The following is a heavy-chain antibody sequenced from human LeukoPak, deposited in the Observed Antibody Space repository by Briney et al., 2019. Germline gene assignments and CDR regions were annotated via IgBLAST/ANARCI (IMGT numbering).Heavy chain of an antibody. CDR2: IFASGST. V-gene: IGHV4-4*07. J-gene: IGHJ4*02. Sequence: SETLSLTCTVSGDSINSYSWIWIRQPAGKGLEWIGRIFASGSTNYNPSLKSRVTMSVDTSKNQFSLKLTSVTAADTAVYYYARDPTRYYDTSGYPYYFDYWGQGALVTVSS. CDR3: ARDPTRYYDTSGYPYYFDY. CDR1: GDSINSYS. D-gene: IGHD3-22*01.